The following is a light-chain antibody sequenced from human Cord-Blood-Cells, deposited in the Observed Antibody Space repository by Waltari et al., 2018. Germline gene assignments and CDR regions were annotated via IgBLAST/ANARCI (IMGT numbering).Light chain of an antibody. CDR2: AAS. J-gene: IGKJ4*01. CDR1: QGISSW. Sequence: DIQMTQSPSSVSASVGDRVTITCRASQGISSWLAWYPQKPGKAPKLLIYAASSLQSGVPSRFSGSGSGTDFTLTSSSLQPEDFATYYCQQANSFPLTFGGGTKVEIK. CDR3: QQANSFPLT. V-gene: IGKV1-12*01.